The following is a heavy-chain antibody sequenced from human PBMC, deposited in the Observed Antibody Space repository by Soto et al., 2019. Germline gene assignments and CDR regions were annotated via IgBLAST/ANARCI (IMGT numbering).Heavy chain of an antibody. V-gene: IGHV3-23*01. J-gene: IGHJ4*02. Sequence: GGSLRLSCAASGFTFSSYAMSWVRQAPGKGLEWVSAISGSGGSTYYADSVKGRFTISRDNSKNTLYLQMNSLRAEDTAVYYCAKSVELILWFGESITFDYWGQGTLVTVSS. CDR1: GFTFSSYA. CDR3: AKSVELILWFGESITFDY. D-gene: IGHD3-10*01. CDR2: ISGSGGST.